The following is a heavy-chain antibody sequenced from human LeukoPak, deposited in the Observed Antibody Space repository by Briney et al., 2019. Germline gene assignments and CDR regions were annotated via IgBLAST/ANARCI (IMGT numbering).Heavy chain of an antibody. CDR1: GFTFSSYA. D-gene: IGHD5-12*01. CDR2: ISSSSLTI. J-gene: IGHJ4*02. CDR3: ARARPPPRGYRPGELLLFDY. V-gene: IGHV3-48*01. Sequence: GGSLRLSCAASGFTFSSYAMSWVRQAPGKGLEWVSLISSSSLTIYYTDSVKGRFTISRDNAKNSLYLQMNSLRAEDTAVYYCARARPPPRGYRPGELLLFDYWGQGTLVTVSS.